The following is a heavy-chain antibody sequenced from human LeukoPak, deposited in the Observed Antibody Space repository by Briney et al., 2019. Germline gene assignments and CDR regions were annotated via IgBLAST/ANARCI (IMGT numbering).Heavy chain of an antibody. D-gene: IGHD6-13*01. CDR1: GYSFTSYW. CDR3: ARGRGSSWYPLGYYYYYMDV. Sequence: GESLKISCKGSGYSFTSYWIGWVRQAPGQGLEWMGIINPSGGSTSYAQKFQGRVTMTRNTSISTAYMELSSLRSEDTAVYYCARGRGSSWYPLGYYYYYMDVWGKGTTVTISS. V-gene: IGHV1-46*01. CDR2: INPSGGST. J-gene: IGHJ6*03.